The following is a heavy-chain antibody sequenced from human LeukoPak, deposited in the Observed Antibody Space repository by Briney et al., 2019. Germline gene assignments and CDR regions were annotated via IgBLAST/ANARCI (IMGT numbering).Heavy chain of an antibody. CDR2: ISSSGSTI. CDR1: GFTFSSYE. V-gene: IGHV3-48*03. CDR3: AGKLLDYYYYYGMDV. D-gene: IGHD1-26*01. J-gene: IGHJ6*02. Sequence: GGSLRLSCAASGFTFSSYEMNWVRQAPGKGLEWVSYISSSGSTIYYADSVKGRFTISRDNAKNSLYLQMNSLRAEDTAVYYCAGKLLDYYYYYGMDVCGQGTTVTVSS.